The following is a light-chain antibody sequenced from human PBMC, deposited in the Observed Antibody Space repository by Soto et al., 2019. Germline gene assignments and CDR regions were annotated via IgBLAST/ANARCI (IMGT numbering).Light chain of an antibody. CDR3: CAYAGSYSLV. Sequence: QSVLTQPRSMSGSPGQSVTISCSGTGSDIGAYDYVSWYQQHPGKVPKLMIYDVGKRPSGVPDRFSGSKSGSTASLTISGLRAEDEADYYCCAYAGSYSLVFGGGTQLTVL. CDR2: DVG. CDR1: GSDIGAYDY. V-gene: IGLV2-11*01. J-gene: IGLJ2*01.